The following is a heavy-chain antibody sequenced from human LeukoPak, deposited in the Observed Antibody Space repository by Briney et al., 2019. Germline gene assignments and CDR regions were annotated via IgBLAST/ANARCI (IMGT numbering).Heavy chain of an antibody. CDR2: LDPEDGET. J-gene: IGHJ4*02. CDR3: ATLHRDGDYVFFDY. V-gene: IGHV1-24*01. CDR1: GYTLTELS. D-gene: IGHD4-17*01. Sequence: ASVKVSCKVSGYTLTELSMHWVRQAPGKGLEWMGGLDPEDGETIYAQKFQGRVTMTEDTSTDTAYMELSSLRSEDTAVYYCATLHRDGDYVFFDYWGQGTLVTVSS.